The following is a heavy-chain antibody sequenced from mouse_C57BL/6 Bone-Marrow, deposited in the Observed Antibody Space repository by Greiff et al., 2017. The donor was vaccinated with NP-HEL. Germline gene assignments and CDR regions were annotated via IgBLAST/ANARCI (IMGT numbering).Heavy chain of an antibody. CDR2: IHPNSGST. V-gene: IGHV1-64*01. CDR3: ARGGEVYDGDVVTY. D-gene: IGHD2-13*01. J-gene: IGHJ3*01. CDR1: GYTFTSYW. Sequence: QVQLQQPGAELVKPGASVKLSCKASGYTFTSYWMHWVKQRPGQGLEWIGMIHPNSGSTNYNEKFKSKATLTVDKSSSTAYMQLSSLTSEDSAVYYCARGGEVYDGDVVTYWGQGTLVTVSA.